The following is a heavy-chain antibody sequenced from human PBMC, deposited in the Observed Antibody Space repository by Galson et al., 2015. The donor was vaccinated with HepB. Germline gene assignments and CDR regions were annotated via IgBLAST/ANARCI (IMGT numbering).Heavy chain of an antibody. D-gene: IGHD3-10*01. V-gene: IGHV3-15*01. CDR2: IKSKTDGGTA. CDR3: ASRQRGEDAFDI. CDR1: GFTFTNAW. Sequence: SLRLSCAASGFTFTNAWMNWVRQAPGKGLEWVGRIKSKTDGGTADYAEPVKGSFTISRDDSKNTLYLQMNSLRAEDTAVYYCASRQRGEDAFDIWGQGTMVTVSS. J-gene: IGHJ3*02.